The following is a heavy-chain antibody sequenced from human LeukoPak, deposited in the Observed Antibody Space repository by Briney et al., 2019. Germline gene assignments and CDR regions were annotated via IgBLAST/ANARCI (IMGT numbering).Heavy chain of an antibody. CDR2: IYYTGST. J-gene: IGHJ5*02. CDR3: ARASGGYYNNWFDP. Sequence: SETLSLTCTVSGGSLSTYYWSWIRQPPGKGLEWTGYIYYTGSTNYNPSLKSRVTISVDTSKNQFSLKLSSVTAADTAVYYCARASGGYYNNWFDPWGQGTLVTVSS. V-gene: IGHV4-59*01. D-gene: IGHD3-22*01. CDR1: GGSLSTYY.